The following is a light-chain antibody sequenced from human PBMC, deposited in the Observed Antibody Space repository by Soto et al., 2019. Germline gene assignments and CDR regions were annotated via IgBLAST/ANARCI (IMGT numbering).Light chain of an antibody. CDR2: TNN. CDR3: AAWDDSMNGVL. J-gene: IGLJ2*01. CDR1: SSNIGSNT. V-gene: IGLV1-44*01. Sequence: QSVLTQPPSASGTPGQRVTISCSGSSSNIGSNTVNWYKQLPGTAPKLLIYTNNQRPSGVPDRFSGSKSGTSASLAISGLRSEDEADYDCAAWDDSMNGVLFGGGTKLTVL.